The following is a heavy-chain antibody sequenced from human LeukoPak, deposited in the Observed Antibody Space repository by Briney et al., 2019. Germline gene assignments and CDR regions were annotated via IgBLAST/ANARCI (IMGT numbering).Heavy chain of an antibody. CDR2: ISGSGDNT. J-gene: IGHJ3*02. D-gene: IGHD6-13*01. CDR1: GFTFSSYG. V-gene: IGHV3-23*01. CDR3: AKEEQQLDGAFGI. Sequence: HPGGSLRLSCAASGFTFSSYGMSWVRQAPGKGLEWFSTISGSGDNTYYADSVKGRFTISRDNFKNTLYLQMNSLRAEDTAVYYCAKEEQQLDGAFGIWGQGTMVTVS.